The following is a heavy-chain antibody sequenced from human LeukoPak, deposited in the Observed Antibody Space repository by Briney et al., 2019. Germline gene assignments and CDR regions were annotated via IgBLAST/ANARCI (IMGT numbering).Heavy chain of an antibody. CDR1: GFPFSSYW. CDR2: IKQDGSEK. D-gene: IGHD2-2*01. Sequence: GGSLRLSCAASGFPFSSYWMSWVRQAPGKGLEWVANIKQDGSEKYFLDSVKGRFTISRDNAKNSLYLQMNSLRAEDTAVYYCAREVVPAAIGSSGMDVWGQGTTVTVSS. V-gene: IGHV3-7*03. CDR3: AREVVPAAIGSSGMDV. J-gene: IGHJ6*02.